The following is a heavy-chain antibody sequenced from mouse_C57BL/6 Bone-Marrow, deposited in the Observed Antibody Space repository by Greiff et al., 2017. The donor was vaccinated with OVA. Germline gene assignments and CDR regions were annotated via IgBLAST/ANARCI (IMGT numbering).Heavy chain of an antibody. Sequence: EVKLMESGAELVRPGASVKLSCTASGFNIKDDYMHWVKQRTEQGLEWIGWIDPENGDTEYASKFQGKATITADTSSNTAYLQLSSLTSEDTAVYYCTTLFFYYWGQGTTLSVSS. CDR1: GFNIKDDY. CDR3: TTLFFYY. CDR2: IDPENGDT. J-gene: IGHJ2*01. V-gene: IGHV14-4*01.